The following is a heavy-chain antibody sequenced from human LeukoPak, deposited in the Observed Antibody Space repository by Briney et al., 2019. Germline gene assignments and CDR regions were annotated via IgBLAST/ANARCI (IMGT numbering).Heavy chain of an antibody. CDR2: IYYSGST. CDR1: GGSISSYY. J-gene: IGHJ6*03. V-gene: IGHV4-59*01. Sequence: SETLSLTCTVSGGSISSYYWSWIRQPPGKGLEWIGYIYYSGSTNYNPSLKSRVTISVDTFKNQFSLKLSSVTAADTAVYYCARVGYSYGDPGYYYYYMNVWGKGTTVTISS. D-gene: IGHD5-18*01. CDR3: ARVGYSYGDPGYYYYYMNV.